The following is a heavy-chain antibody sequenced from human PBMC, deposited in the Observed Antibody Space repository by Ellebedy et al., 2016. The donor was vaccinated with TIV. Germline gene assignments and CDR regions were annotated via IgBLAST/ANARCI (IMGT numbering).Heavy chain of an antibody. CDR1: GFSLSTSGMC. CDR3: ARLTSGSYEGCYYYGMDV. D-gene: IGHD1-26*01. Sequence: SGPTLVXPTQTLTLTCTFSGFSLSTSGMCVSWIRQPPGKALEWLALIDWDDDKYYSTSLKTRLTISKDTSKNQVVLTMTNMDPVDTATYYCARLTSGSYEGCYYYGMDVWGQGTTVTVSS. CDR2: IDWDDDK. V-gene: IGHV2-70*01. J-gene: IGHJ6*02.